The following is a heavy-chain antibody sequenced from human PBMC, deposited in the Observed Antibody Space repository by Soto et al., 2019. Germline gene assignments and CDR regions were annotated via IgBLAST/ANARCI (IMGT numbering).Heavy chain of an antibody. J-gene: IGHJ3*02. Sequence: ITTGVGVNWIRQPPGKALEWLAIIYWDDDKRYSPSLRSRLSISKDPSKDEVVLTMTNMDPVDTGTYYCAHSDVDKNDDFDMWGQGTVVTVSS. D-gene: IGHD3-16*01. V-gene: IGHV2-5*02. CDR2: IYWDDDK. CDR3: AHSDVDKNDDFDM. CDR1: ITTGVG.